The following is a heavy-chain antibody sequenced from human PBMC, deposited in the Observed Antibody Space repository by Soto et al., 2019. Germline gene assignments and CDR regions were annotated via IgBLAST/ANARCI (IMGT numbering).Heavy chain of an antibody. D-gene: IGHD2-2*01. CDR2: TKYDGSYS. V-gene: IGHV3-74*01. CDR1: GFTFSNYW. Sequence: GGSLRLSCAASGFTFSNYWMNWVRQAPGKGPVWVSRTKYDGSYSTYADSVKGRLIVSRDNAKNTLYLQMNSLRPEDTAVYYCATLSGSTSGYNSYGMDVWGQGTTVTVSS. J-gene: IGHJ6*02. CDR3: ATLSGSTSGYNSYGMDV.